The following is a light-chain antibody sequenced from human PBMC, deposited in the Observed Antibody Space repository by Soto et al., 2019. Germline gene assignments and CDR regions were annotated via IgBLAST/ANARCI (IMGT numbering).Light chain of an antibody. CDR3: CSYAASSSFRL. Sequence: QSVLTQPASVSGSPGQSITISCTGTTIDVGGHNLVSWYQQHPGKAPRLLIYAVIQRPSGVSDRFSGSKSANTASLTISGLQAEDEADYYCCSYAASSSFRLFGGGTKLTVL. J-gene: IGLJ2*01. V-gene: IGLV2-23*02. CDR2: AVI. CDR1: TIDVGGHNL.